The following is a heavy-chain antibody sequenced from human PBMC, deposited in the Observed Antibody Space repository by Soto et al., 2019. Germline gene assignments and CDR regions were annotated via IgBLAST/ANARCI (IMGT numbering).Heavy chain of an antibody. J-gene: IGHJ4*02. CDR1: GFTFSSYG. V-gene: IGHV3-33*01. D-gene: IGHD5-18*01. CDR3: ARDKGGVQLWLPNDY. Sequence: QVQLVESGGGVVQPGRSLRLSCAASGFTFSSYGMHWVRQAPGKGLEWVAVIWYDGSNKYYADSVKGRFTISRDNSKNPLYLQMNSLRAEDTAVYYCARDKGGVQLWLPNDYWGQGTLVTVSS. CDR2: IWYDGSNK.